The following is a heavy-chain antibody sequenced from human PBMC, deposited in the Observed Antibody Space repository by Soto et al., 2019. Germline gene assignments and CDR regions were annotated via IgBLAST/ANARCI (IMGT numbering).Heavy chain of an antibody. Sequence: QVQLQESGPGLVNPSGTLSLTCAVSGGSLSSSSWWSWVRQPPGKTLEWLGEIFYSGSTKYNPSLNSRVTISADQSKNDFSLRLSSVTAADTAVYYCVHHGGVPYYHDFWGQGRLVTVSS. D-gene: IGHD2-8*01. CDR2: IFYSGST. CDR3: VHHGGVPYYHDF. V-gene: IGHV4-4*02. J-gene: IGHJ4*02. CDR1: GGSLSSSSW.